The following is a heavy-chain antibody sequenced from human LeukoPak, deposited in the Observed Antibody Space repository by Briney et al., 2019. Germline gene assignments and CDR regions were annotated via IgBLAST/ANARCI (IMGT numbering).Heavy chain of an antibody. D-gene: IGHD6-6*01. CDR2: MNPNSGNT. Sequence: ASVKVSCKASGYTLTSYDINWVRQATGQGLEWMGWMNPNSGNTGYAQKFQGRVTMTRNTSISTAYMELSSLRSEDTAVYYCARGVRAARTYYYYMDVWGKGTTVTVSS. J-gene: IGHJ6*03. CDR1: GYTLTSYD. V-gene: IGHV1-8*01. CDR3: ARGVRAARTYYYYMDV.